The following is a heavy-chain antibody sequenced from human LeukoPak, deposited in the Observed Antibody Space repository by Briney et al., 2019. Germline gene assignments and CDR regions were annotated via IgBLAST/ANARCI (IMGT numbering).Heavy chain of an antibody. CDR3: AKDGGSGSYGGVYYYYMDV. Sequence: PGGSLRLSCAASGFTFSSYWMSWVRQAPGKGLEWVANIKQDGSEKYYVDSVKGRFTISRDNAKNSLYLQMNSLRAEDTALYYCAKDGGSGSYGGVYYYYMDVWGKGTTVTISS. CDR1: GFTFSSYW. J-gene: IGHJ6*03. V-gene: IGHV3-7*03. CDR2: IKQDGSEK. D-gene: IGHD3-10*01.